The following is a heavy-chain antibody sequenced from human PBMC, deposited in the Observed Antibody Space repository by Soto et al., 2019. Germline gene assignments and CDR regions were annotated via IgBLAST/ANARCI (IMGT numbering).Heavy chain of an antibody. CDR3: ARDSRSGSDY. CDR1: GFTFSSYS. Sequence: EVQLVDSGGGLVKPGGSLRLSCAASGFTFSSYSMNWVRQAPGKGLEWVSSISSSSSYIYYADSVKGRFTISRDNAKNSLYVQMTSLRAEETAVYYGARDSRSGSDYWGQGTLVTFSS. D-gene: IGHD3-10*01. CDR2: ISSSSSYI. J-gene: IGHJ4*02. V-gene: IGHV3-21*01.